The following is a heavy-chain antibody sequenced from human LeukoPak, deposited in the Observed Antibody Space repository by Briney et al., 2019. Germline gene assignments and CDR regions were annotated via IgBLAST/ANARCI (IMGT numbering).Heavy chain of an antibody. CDR3: ARRTTGYYCMDV. D-gene: IGHD1-7*01. J-gene: IGHJ6*03. CDR1: GGSISSYY. CDR2: IHTSGST. V-gene: IGHV4-4*07. Sequence: RPSETLSLTCTVSGGSISSYYWSWIRQPAGKGLEWIGRIHTSGSTNYNPSLKSRVTISVDKSKNQFSLKLSSVTAADTAVYYCARRTTGYYCMDVWGKGTTVTVSS.